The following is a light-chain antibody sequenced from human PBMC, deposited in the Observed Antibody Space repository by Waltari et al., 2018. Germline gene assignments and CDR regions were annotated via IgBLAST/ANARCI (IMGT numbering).Light chain of an antibody. Sequence: QSVLTQPASVSGSPGQSITIPCTGTNSEVGGSNHVSWYQQYPGKAPRLMIYDVTKRPSGVSNRFSGSKSGNTASLTISGLQAEDEADYYCSSYTSSGTLRIFGGGTKVTAL. V-gene: IGLV2-14*01. CDR1: NSEVGGSNH. CDR2: DVT. J-gene: IGLJ2*01. CDR3: SSYTSSGTLRI.